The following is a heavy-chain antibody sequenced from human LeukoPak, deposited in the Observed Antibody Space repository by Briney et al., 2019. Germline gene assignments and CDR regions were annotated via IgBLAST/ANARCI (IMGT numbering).Heavy chain of an antibody. CDR3: ARDKDSSGYYKP. Sequence: ASVKVSCKASGYTFTGYYMHWVRQAPGQGLEWMGRINPNSGGTNYAQKFQGRVTMTRDTSISTAYMELSRLRSDDTAVYYCARDKDSSGYYKPWGQRTLVTVSS. CDR1: GYTFTGYY. D-gene: IGHD3-22*01. J-gene: IGHJ4*02. V-gene: IGHV1-2*06. CDR2: INPNSGGT.